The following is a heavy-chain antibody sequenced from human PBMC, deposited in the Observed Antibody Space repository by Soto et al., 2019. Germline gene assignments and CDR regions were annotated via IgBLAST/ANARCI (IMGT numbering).Heavy chain of an antibody. J-gene: IGHJ4*02. CDR1: GGTFSGYV. CDR3: ATRGPGVSSPPYFDN. D-gene: IGHD3-16*01. CDR2: FVPLFGTT. V-gene: IGHV1-69*01. Sequence: QLVQSGSEVKKPGSSVKVSCQASGGTFSGYVVTWVRQAPGQGLEWMGEFVPLFGTTNYAQRFPGIITKTAEESTITAYMELRILRSADSAVYYCATRGPGVSSPPYFDNWGQGTLVTVSS.